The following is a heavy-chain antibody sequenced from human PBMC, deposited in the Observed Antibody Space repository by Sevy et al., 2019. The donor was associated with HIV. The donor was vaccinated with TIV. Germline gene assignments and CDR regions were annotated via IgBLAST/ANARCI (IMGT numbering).Heavy chain of an antibody. Sequence: GGSLRLSCAASGFTFSTYWMHWVRQAPGKGLEWVANIKQDESEKYDEASVNGRFTISRDNAKNSLYLQMNSLRPGDTAVYYCARGNSGSFDYWGQGTLVTVSS. D-gene: IGHD3-22*01. CDR2: IKQDESEK. V-gene: IGHV3-7*04. CDR3: ARGNSGSFDY. CDR1: GFTFSTYW. J-gene: IGHJ4*02.